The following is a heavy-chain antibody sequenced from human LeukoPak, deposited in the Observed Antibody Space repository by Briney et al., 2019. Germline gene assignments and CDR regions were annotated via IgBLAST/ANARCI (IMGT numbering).Heavy chain of an antibody. CDR1: GYIFTDYA. J-gene: IGHJ4*02. CDR3: ARPWGGLWDSSGYSVGY. Sequence: ASVKVSCRASGYIFTDYAILWVRQAPGQRLEWLGWINAGNGNTKYSQNFQGRVTLTRDTSATTASMEMNSLRSEDTALYYCARPWGGLWDSSGYSVGYWGQGTLVTVSS. D-gene: IGHD3-22*01. V-gene: IGHV1-3*01. CDR2: INAGNGNT.